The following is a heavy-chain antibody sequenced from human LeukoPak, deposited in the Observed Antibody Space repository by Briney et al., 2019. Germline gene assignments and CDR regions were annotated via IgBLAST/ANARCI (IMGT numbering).Heavy chain of an antibody. CDR3: ASEQAFWSKRNWFDP. CDR1: GYTSTSYY. J-gene: IGHJ5*02. V-gene: IGHV1-46*01. CDR2: INPSGGST. D-gene: IGHD3-3*01. Sequence: ASVTVSCKASGYTSTSYYMHWVRQAPGQGLEWMGIINPSGGSTSYAQKFQGRVTMTRDMSTSTVYMELSSLRSEDTAVYYCASEQAFWSKRNWFDPWGQGTLVTVSS.